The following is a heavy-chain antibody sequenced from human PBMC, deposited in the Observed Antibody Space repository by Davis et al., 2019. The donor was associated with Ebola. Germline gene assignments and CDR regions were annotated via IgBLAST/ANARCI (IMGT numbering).Heavy chain of an antibody. Sequence: SGPTLVKPTQTLTLTCTFSGFSVSTSGVGVGWIRQPPGKALEWLALIYWDDDKRYSPSLKSRLTITKDTSKNQVVLTMTNMDPVDTATYYCARKYGYNWFDPWGQGTLVTVSS. D-gene: IGHD2/OR15-2a*01. J-gene: IGHJ5*02. CDR2: IYWDDDK. CDR1: GFSVSTSGVG. V-gene: IGHV2-5*02. CDR3: ARKYGYNWFDP.